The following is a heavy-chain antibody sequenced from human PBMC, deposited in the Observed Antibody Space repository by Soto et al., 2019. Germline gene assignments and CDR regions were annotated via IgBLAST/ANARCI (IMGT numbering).Heavy chain of an antibody. J-gene: IGHJ3*02. CDR2: INGDGSEK. CDR3: ARDPEFSAFDI. Sequence: EVQLVDSGGGLVQPGGSLRLSCAASGFTFSNYWMAWVRQAPGKGLEWVANINGDGSEKFYVDSVKGRFTISRDNAKNSMSLQMNSLRAEDTAVYYCARDPEFSAFDIWGQGTMVTVSS. CDR1: GFTFSNYW. V-gene: IGHV3-7*01.